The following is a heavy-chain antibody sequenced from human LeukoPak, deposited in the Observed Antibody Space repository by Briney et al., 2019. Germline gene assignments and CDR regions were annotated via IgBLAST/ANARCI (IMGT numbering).Heavy chain of an antibody. CDR3: ASGGYDWRYYFDY. Sequence: PSETLSLTCTVSGGSISSYYWSWIRQPPGKGLEWIGYIYYSGSTNYNPSLKSRVTISVDTSKNQFSLKLSSVTAADTAVYYCASGGYDWRYYFDYWGQGTLATVSS. CDR2: IYYSGST. J-gene: IGHJ4*02. D-gene: IGHD5-12*01. CDR1: GGSISSYY. V-gene: IGHV4-59*01.